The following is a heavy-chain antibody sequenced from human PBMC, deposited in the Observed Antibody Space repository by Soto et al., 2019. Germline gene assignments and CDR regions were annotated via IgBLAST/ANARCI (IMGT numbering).Heavy chain of an antibody. CDR3: ARRGYSSSCYSYYYYGMDV. CDR1: GYTFTSYY. CDR2: MNPNSGNT. D-gene: IGHD6-13*01. V-gene: IGHV1-8*01. J-gene: IGHJ6*02. Sequence: QVQLVQSGAEVKKPGASVKVSCKASGYTFTSYYINWVRQATGQGLEWMGWMNPNSGNTGYAPKFQGRVTVTRNTSIRTAYMQLSSLRSEDTAVYYCARRGYSSSCYSYYYYGMDVWGQGTTVTVSS.